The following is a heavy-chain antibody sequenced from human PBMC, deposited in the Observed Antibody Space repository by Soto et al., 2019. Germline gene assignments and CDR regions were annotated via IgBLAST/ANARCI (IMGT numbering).Heavy chain of an antibody. V-gene: IGHV3-23*01. J-gene: IGHJ4*02. Sequence: GGSLILSCAASGFTFGSYAMSWVRQAPGKGLEWVSAISGSGGSTYYADSVKGRFTISRDNSKNTLYLQMNSLRAEDTAVYYCAKPHSSSFNPFDYWGQGTLVTVSS. D-gene: IGHD6-13*01. CDR3: AKPHSSSFNPFDY. CDR2: ISGSGGST. CDR1: GFTFGSYA.